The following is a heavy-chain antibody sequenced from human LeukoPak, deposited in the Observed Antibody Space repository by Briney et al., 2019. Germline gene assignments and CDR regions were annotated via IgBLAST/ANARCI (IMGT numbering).Heavy chain of an antibody. V-gene: IGHV1-2*06. Sequence: ASVKVSCKPSGYTFTNYYIHWVRQAPGQGLEWMGRIDPNTGGTKSAKNFQGRVTMTRDTSISTAYMPLSGLRSDDTAVYYCASLYDIVGTTVDYWGQGTLVTVSS. J-gene: IGHJ4*02. CDR3: ASLYDIVGTTVDY. D-gene: IGHD1-26*01. CDR1: GYTFTNYY. CDR2: IDPNTGGT.